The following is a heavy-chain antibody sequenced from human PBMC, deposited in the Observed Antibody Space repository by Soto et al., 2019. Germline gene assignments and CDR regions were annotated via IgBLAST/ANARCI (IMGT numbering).Heavy chain of an antibody. D-gene: IGHD5-12*01. CDR2: ISYDGSNK. Sequence: RGSLRLSCAASGFTFSSYGMHWVRQAPGQGLEWVAVISYDGSNKYYADSVKGRFTISRDNSKNTLYLQMNSLRAEDTALYYCAKGGYRGGSYDDYGMDVWGQGTTVTVSS. V-gene: IGHV3-30*18. CDR3: AKGGYRGGSYDDYGMDV. J-gene: IGHJ6*02. CDR1: GFTFSSYG.